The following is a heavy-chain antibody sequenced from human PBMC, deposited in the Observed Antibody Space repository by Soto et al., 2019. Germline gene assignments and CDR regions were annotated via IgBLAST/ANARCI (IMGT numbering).Heavy chain of an antibody. CDR3: ATTEMGNYYYGLDV. J-gene: IGHJ6*02. D-gene: IGHD7-27*01. CDR1: GGTFSRYA. CDR2: IIPIFGTA. V-gene: IGHV1-69*12. Sequence: QVQLVQSGAEVKKPGSSVKVSCKASGGTFSRYAITWVRQAPGQGLEWMGGIIPIFGTANYAQKFQGRVTITADESTSTAYMALSSLRSEDTAVCYWATTEMGNYYYGLDVWGQGTTVTVSS.